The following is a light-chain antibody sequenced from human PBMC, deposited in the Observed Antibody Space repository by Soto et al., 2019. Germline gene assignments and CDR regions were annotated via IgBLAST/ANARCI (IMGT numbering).Light chain of an antibody. CDR2: RAS. V-gene: IGKV1-5*03. CDR1: QSVSSW. CDR3: QHYKTYPHT. J-gene: IGKJ4*01. Sequence: DIEVTQSPSTLSASVGDRVTITCRASQSVSSWLAWYQQKPGKAPKLLIYRASNLDSGVPSRFSGSGSGTEFTLTIDNLQPDDLATYYCQHYKTYPHTFAAGTKVES.